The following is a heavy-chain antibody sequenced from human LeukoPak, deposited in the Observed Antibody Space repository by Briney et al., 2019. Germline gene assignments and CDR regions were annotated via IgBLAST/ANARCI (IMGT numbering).Heavy chain of an antibody. V-gene: IGHV3-53*01. D-gene: IGHD2-15*01. CDR2: IYSGGST. CDR1: GFTVSSNY. J-gene: IGHJ3*02. Sequence: GGSLRLSCAASGFTVSSNYMSWVRQAPGKGLEWVSVIYSGGSTYYADSVKGRFTISRDNSKNTLYLQMNSLRAEDTAVYYCARGLRIDWGAFDIWGQGTMVTVSS. CDR3: ARGLRIDWGAFDI.